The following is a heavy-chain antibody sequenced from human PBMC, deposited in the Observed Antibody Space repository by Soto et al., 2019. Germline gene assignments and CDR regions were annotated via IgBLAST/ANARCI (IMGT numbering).Heavy chain of an antibody. V-gene: IGHV3-30-3*01. J-gene: IGHJ6*02. CDR3: ARDRLRYNWNDFPYYYYGMDV. CDR2: ISYDGSNK. CDR1: GFTFSSYA. D-gene: IGHD1-1*01. Sequence: GGSLRLSCAASGFTFSSYAMHWVRQAPGKGLEWVAVISYDGSNKYYADSVKGRFTISRDNSKNTLYLQMNSLRAEDTAVYYCARDRLRYNWNDFPYYYYGMDVWGQGTTVT.